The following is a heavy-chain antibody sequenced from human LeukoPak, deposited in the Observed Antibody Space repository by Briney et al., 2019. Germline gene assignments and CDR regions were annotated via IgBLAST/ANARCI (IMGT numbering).Heavy chain of an antibody. CDR1: GYTLTELS. CDR2: FDPEDGET. Sequence: GASVKVSCKVSGYTLTELSMHWVRQAPGKGLEWMGGFDPEDGETIYAQKFQGRVTMTRDTSISTAYMELSRLSSDDTAVYYCARKSNGGNWFDPWGQGTLVTVSS. D-gene: IGHD4/OR15-4a*01. V-gene: IGHV1-24*01. J-gene: IGHJ5*02. CDR3: ARKSNGGNWFDP.